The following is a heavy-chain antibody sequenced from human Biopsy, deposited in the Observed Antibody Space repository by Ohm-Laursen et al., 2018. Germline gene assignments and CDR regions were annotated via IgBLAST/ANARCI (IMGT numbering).Heavy chain of an antibody. Sequence: SVKVSCNASGYKFTSYGMSWVRQAPGQSFEWMGRISGYNGNTNYAQKFQGRITMTIDAATSTGYMDLRSLKSDDTAVYYCARIAAAGWDDYWGQGTLVTVSS. CDR2: ISGYNGNT. D-gene: IGHD6-25*01. J-gene: IGHJ4*02. CDR3: ARIAAAGWDDY. V-gene: IGHV1-18*01. CDR1: GYKFTSYG.